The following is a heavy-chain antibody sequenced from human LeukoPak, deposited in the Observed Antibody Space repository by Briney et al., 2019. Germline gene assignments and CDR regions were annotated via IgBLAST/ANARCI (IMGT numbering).Heavy chain of an antibody. CDR2: IIPIFGTA. CDR1: GGTFSSYA. J-gene: IGHJ5*01. D-gene: IGHD5-24*01. V-gene: IGHV1-69*05. CDR3: PREREMRGLDS. Sequence: SVKLSFKASGGTFSSYAISWVRQAPGQGLEWMGGIIPIFGTANYAQKFQGRVTITTDESTSTAYMELSSLRSEDTAVYYCPREREMRGLDSWGEKTLVTVSS.